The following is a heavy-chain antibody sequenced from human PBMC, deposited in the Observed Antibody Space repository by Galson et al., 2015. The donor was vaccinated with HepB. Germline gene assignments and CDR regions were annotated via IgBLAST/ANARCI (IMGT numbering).Heavy chain of an antibody. Sequence: SLRLSCAASGFTFPDHAMHWVRQPPGKGLEWVSHISWNSGSIDYADSVKGRFTVSRDNAKKSLYLQMNSLRAGDTALYYCAKDMKTGSSGWFDSWGQGTLVSVSS. D-gene: IGHD3-9*01. J-gene: IGHJ5*01. CDR3: AKDMKTGSSGWFDS. CDR1: GFTFPDHA. V-gene: IGHV3-9*01. CDR2: ISWNSGSI.